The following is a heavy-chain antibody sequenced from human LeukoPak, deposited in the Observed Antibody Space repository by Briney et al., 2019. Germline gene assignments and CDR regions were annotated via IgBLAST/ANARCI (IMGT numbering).Heavy chain of an antibody. V-gene: IGHV4-4*02. Sequence: SETLSLTCAVSGGSISSSNWWSRVRQPPGKGLEWIGEFNHCGRTNYNPSLKSRVTISVDTSKNQFSLKLSSVTAADTAVYYCARGHYYYGSGSYYNVALRYYYYMDVWGKGTTVTISS. D-gene: IGHD3-10*01. J-gene: IGHJ6*03. CDR3: ARGHYYYGSGSYYNVALRYYYYMDV. CDR2: FNHCGRT. CDR1: GGSISSSNW.